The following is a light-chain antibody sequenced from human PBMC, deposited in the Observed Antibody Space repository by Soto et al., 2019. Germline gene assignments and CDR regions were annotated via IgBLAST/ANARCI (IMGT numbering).Light chain of an antibody. V-gene: IGKV3-11*01. J-gene: IGKJ5*01. CDR3: QQRSIWPIT. CDR2: DVS. Sequence: EIVLTQSPVTLSLSPGERATLSCRASQSINNYLAWYQQKPGQAPRLLIYDVSNRATGIPARFSGSGSGTDFTLTISSLEPEDFAVYYCQQRSIWPITFGQGTRLDIK. CDR1: QSINNY.